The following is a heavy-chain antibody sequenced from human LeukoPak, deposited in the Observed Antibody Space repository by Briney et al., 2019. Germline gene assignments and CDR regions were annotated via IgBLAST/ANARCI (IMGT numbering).Heavy chain of an antibody. CDR1: GGSISSYY. V-gene: IGHV4-4*07. J-gene: IGHJ5*02. Sequence: SETLSLTCTVSGGSISSYYWSWIRQPAGKGLEWIGRIYTSGSTNYNPSLKSRVTMSVDTSKNQFPLKLSSVTAADTAVYYCARDHPYYDFWSGQGLNWFDPWGQGTLVTVSS. CDR3: ARDHPYYDFWSGQGLNWFDP. CDR2: IYTSGST. D-gene: IGHD3-3*01.